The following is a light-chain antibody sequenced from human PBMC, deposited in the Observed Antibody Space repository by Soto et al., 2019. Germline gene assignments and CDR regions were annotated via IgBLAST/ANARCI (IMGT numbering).Light chain of an antibody. V-gene: IGLV2-14*01. Sequence: QSALTQPASVSGSPGQSITISCTGTSSDVGGYNYVSWYQQHPGKAPKLMISEVSNRPSGVSNRFAGSKSGNTASLTISGLQSEDEAYYYCSSDTSSSPYVYGNGTKLTVL. CDR3: SSDTSSSPYV. CDR2: EVS. CDR1: SSDVGGYNY. J-gene: IGLJ1*01.